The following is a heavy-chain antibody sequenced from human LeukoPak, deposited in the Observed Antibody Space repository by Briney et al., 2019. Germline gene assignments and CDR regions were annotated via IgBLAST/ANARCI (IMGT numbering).Heavy chain of an antibody. CDR1: GFTFSSYA. Sequence: GGSLRLSCAASGFTFSSYAMSWVRQAPGKGLEWASAISGSGGSTYYADSVKGRFTISRDNSKNSLYLQMNSLRAEDTAVYYCARDGHPRRYCSSTSCEFDPWGQGTLVTVSS. CDR2: ISGSGGST. J-gene: IGHJ5*02. D-gene: IGHD2-2*01. CDR3: ARDGHPRRYCSSTSCEFDP. V-gene: IGHV3-23*01.